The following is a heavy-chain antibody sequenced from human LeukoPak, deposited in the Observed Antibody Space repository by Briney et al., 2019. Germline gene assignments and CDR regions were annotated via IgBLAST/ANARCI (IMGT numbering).Heavy chain of an antibody. CDR2: INHSGST. D-gene: IGHD1-7*01. J-gene: IGHJ2*01. CDR1: GGSFSGYY. Sequence: SETLFLTCAVYGGSFSGYYWSWIRQPPGKRLEWIGEINHSGSTNYNPSLKSRVTISVDTSKNQFSLKLSSVTAADTAVYYCARGVPYWITGTTASRYFDLWGRGTLVTVSS. CDR3: ARGVPYWITGTTASRYFDL. V-gene: IGHV4-34*01.